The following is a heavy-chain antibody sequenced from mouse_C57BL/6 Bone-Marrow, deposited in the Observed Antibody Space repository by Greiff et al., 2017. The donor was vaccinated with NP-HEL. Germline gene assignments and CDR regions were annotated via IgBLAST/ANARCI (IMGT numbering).Heavy chain of an antibody. CDR2: IDPSDSYT. Sequence: QVQLKQPGAELVMPGASVKLSCKASGYTFTSYWMHWVKQRPGQGLEWIGEIDPSDSYTNYNQKFKGKSTLTVDKSSGTAYMQLSSLTSEDSAVYYCARSGDYYGSSYWYFDVWGTGTTVTVSS. D-gene: IGHD1-1*01. CDR3: ARSGDYYGSSYWYFDV. V-gene: IGHV1-69*01. J-gene: IGHJ1*03. CDR1: GYTFTSYW.